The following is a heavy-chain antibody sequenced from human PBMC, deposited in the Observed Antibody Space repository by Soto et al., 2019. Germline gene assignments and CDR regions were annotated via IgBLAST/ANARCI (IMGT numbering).Heavy chain of an antibody. Sequence: QVQLQESGPGLVKPSETLSLTCTVSGGSISSYYWSWIRQPPGKGLEWIGYIYYSGSTNYNPSLKGRVTISVATSKNQFSLKLSSVTAADTAVYYCARDVGYCISTSCYSWFDPWGQGTLVTVSS. CDR1: GGSISSYY. V-gene: IGHV4-59*01. CDR2: IYYSGST. J-gene: IGHJ5*02. CDR3: ARDVGYCISTSCYSWFDP. D-gene: IGHD2-2*02.